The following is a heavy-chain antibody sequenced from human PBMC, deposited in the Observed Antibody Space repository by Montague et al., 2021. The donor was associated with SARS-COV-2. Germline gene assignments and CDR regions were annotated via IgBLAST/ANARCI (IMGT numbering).Heavy chain of an antibody. CDR2: IYHSGST. D-gene: IGHD2-2*01. CDR1: GDSIGSGGFY. CDR3: ARGGFYDCAATSCTTTDAFDI. J-gene: IGHJ3*02. Sequence: TLSLTCSVSGDSIGSGGFYCTWIRHLPGKGLEWLGNIYHSGSTHFNPSLKSRLTMSVDTSKQHFSLNLTSVTAADTAVYYCARGGFYDCAATSCTTTDAFDIWGQGTMVTVSS. V-gene: IGHV4-31*03.